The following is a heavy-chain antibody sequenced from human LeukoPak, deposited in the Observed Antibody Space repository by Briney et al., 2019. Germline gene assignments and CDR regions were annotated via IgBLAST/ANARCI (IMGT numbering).Heavy chain of an antibody. V-gene: IGHV3-53*04. J-gene: IGHJ4*02. CDR3: ARVYYYDNSRYYFHLDY. D-gene: IGHD3-22*01. CDR1: GFTVSSNY. CDR2: IYRGGTT. Sequence: GGSLRLSCAVSGFTVSSNYFSWVRQAPGKGLEWVSVIYRGGTTYYADSVKGRFTISRHNSKNTLYLQMSGLGAEDTAVYYCARVYYYDNSRYYFHLDYWGQGTLVTVAS.